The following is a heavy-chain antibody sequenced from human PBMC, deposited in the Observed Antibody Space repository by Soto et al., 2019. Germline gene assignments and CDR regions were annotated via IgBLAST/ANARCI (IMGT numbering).Heavy chain of an antibody. D-gene: IGHD6-19*01. J-gene: IGHJ4*02. CDR2: VSHDGRNT. CDR1: GFTFSDYA. V-gene: IGHV3-30*18. Sequence: VQLVESGGGVVQPGRSLRLSCAASGFTFSDYAMHWVRQAPGKGLEWVAVVSHDGRNTHYADSVKGGFTITRDSSKNTVSLEMTSLRAEDTAVYYCAKGGRHWLVTSDFNYWGQGALVTVSS. CDR3: AKGGRHWLVTSDFNY.